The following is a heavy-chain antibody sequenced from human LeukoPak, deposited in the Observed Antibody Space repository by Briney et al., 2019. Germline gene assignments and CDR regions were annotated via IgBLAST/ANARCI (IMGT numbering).Heavy chain of an antibody. CDR3: STTYYYDSSEGY. V-gene: IGHV3-15*07. CDR2: IKSKTDGGTT. CDR1: GITFGNAW. Sequence: GGSLRLSCAASGITFGNAWMNWVRQAPGKGLEWVGRIKSKTDGGTTDYAAPVKGRFTISRDDSKNTLYLQMNSLKTEDTAVYYCSTTYYYDSSEGYWGQGTLVTVSS. J-gene: IGHJ4*02. D-gene: IGHD3-22*01.